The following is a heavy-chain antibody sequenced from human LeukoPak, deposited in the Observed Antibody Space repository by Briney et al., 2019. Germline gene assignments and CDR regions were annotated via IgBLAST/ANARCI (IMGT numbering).Heavy chain of an antibody. CDR3: ARRGQWLVPFDY. CDR1: GFTVSSNY. J-gene: IGHJ4*02. D-gene: IGHD6-19*01. V-gene: IGHV3-66*01. Sequence: PGGSLRLSCAASGFTVSSNYMSWVRQAPGKGLEWVSVIYSGGSTYYADSVKGRFTISRDNAKNSLYLQMNSLRAEDTAVYYCARRGQWLVPFDYWGQGTLVTVSS. CDR2: IYSGGST.